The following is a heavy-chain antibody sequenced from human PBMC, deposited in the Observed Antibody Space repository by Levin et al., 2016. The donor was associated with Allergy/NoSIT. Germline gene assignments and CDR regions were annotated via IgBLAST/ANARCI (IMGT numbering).Heavy chain of an antibody. CDR2: INSDGSST. V-gene: IGHV3-74*01. Sequence: VRQAPGKGLVWVSRINSDGSSTSYADSVKGRFTISRDNAKNTLYLQMNSLRAEDTAVYYCARAPEVLLWFGEFPDSDAFDIWGQGTMVTVSS. D-gene: IGHD3-10*01. J-gene: IGHJ3*02. CDR3: ARAPEVLLWFGEFPDSDAFDI.